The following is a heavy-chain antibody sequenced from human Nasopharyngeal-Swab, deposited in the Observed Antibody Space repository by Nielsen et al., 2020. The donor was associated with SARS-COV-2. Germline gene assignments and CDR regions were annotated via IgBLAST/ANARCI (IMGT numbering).Heavy chain of an antibody. J-gene: IGHJ6*02. D-gene: IGHD3-10*01. Sequence: GESLKISCAASGFTFSDYYMSWIRQAPGKGLEWVSYISSSGSTIYYADSVKGRFTISRDNAKTSLYLQMNSLRAEDPAVYYCASLLWFGELPSDSYYYGMDVWGQGTTVTASS. CDR1: GFTFSDYY. CDR3: ASLLWFGELPSDSYYYGMDV. V-gene: IGHV3-11*04. CDR2: ISSSGSTI.